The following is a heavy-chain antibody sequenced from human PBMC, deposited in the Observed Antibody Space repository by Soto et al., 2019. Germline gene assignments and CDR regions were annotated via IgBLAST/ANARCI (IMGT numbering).Heavy chain of an antibody. CDR2: IYYSGNT. Sequence: KTSETLSLTCTVSGGSISTYYWSWIRQSPGKGLEWIGYIYYSGNTNYNPSLKSRVTISVDTSKNQFSLKMRSVTAADTAVYYCARVGSGSFDYWGQGALVTVSS. D-gene: IGHD3-22*01. CDR1: GGSISTYY. V-gene: IGHV4-59*01. J-gene: IGHJ4*02. CDR3: ARVGSGSFDY.